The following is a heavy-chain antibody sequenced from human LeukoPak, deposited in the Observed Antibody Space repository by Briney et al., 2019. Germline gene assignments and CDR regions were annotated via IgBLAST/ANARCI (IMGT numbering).Heavy chain of an antibody. CDR1: GGSITNYY. CDR2: IHYSGST. V-gene: IGHV4-59*12. CDR3: AGDYGDYYFDY. Sequence: PSETLSLTCTVSGGSITNYYWTWIRQPPGKGLEWIGYIHYSGSTNYNPSLKSRVTISVDTSKNQFSLRLSSVTAADTAVYFCAGDYGDYYFDYWGQGTLVTVSS. D-gene: IGHD4-17*01. J-gene: IGHJ4*02.